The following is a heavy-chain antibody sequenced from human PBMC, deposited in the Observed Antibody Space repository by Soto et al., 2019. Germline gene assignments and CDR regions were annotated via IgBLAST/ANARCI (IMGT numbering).Heavy chain of an antibody. CDR2: TYYRSKWYN. CDR3: ARVRSSGSFVDY. J-gene: IGHJ4*02. Sequence: SQTLSLTCAISGDSVSSNSAAWNWIRQSPSRGLEWLGRTYYRSKWYNDSALSVKSRIIINPDTSNNQFSLQMNSVTPEDTAVYYCARVRSSGSFVDYWGQGTLVTVSS. V-gene: IGHV6-1*01. D-gene: IGHD6-19*01. CDR1: GDSVSSNSAA.